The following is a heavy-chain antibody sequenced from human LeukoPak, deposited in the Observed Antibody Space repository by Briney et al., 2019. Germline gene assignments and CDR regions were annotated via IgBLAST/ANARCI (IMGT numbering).Heavy chain of an antibody. Sequence: PGGSLRLSCAASGFTFSSYGMHWVRQAPGKGLEWVAVISYDGSNKYYADSVKGRFTISRDNSKNTLYLQMDSLRAEDTAVYYCAKARHGKLAHAFDIWGQGTMVTVSS. J-gene: IGHJ3*02. V-gene: IGHV3-30*18. D-gene: IGHD1-1*01. CDR2: ISYDGSNK. CDR1: GFTFSSYG. CDR3: AKARHGKLAHAFDI.